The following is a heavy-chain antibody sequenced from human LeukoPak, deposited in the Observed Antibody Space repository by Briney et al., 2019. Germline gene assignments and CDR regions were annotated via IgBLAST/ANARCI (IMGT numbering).Heavy chain of an antibody. CDR1: GFTVGSNY. CDR2: IYSGGST. D-gene: IGHD6-13*01. V-gene: IGHV3-53*01. Sequence: GGSLRLSCAASGFTVGSNYMSWVRQAPGKGLEWVSVIYSGGSTYYADSVKGRFTISRDNSKNTLYLQMNSLRAEDTAVYYCARGLYSLAAADYWGQGTLVTVSS. CDR3: ARGLYSLAAADY. J-gene: IGHJ4*02.